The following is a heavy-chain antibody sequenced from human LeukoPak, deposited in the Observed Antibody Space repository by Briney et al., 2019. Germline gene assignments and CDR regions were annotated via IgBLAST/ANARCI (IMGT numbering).Heavy chain of an antibody. CDR2: ISGSGGST. CDR3: AKDPHYDFWSGPLDY. D-gene: IGHD3-3*01. J-gene: IGHJ4*02. Sequence: GGSLRLSCAASGFPFSSYAMSWVRQAPGKGLEWVSAISGSGGSTYYADSVKGRFTISRDNSKNTLYLQMNSLRAEDTAVYYCAKDPHYDFWSGPLDYWGQGTLVTVSS. V-gene: IGHV3-23*01. CDR1: GFPFSSYA.